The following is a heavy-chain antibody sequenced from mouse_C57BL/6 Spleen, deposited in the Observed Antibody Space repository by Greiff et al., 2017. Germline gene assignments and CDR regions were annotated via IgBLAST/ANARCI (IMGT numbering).Heavy chain of an antibody. CDR1: GYTFTSYW. J-gene: IGHJ1*03. V-gene: IGHV1-55*01. CDR3: ASGGNWYFDV. CDR2: IYPGSGST. Sequence: QVQLKESGAELVKPGASVKMSCKASGYTFTSYWITWVKQRPGQGLEWIGDIYPGSGSTNYNEKFKSKATLTVDTSSSTAYMQLSSRTSEDSAVYYCASGGNWYFDVWGTGTTVTVSS.